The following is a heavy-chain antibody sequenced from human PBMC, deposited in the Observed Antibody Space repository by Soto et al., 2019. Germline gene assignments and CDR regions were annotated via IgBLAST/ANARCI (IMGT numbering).Heavy chain of an antibody. D-gene: IGHD3-22*01. CDR1: GGTFSSYI. V-gene: IGHV1-69*02. Sequence: QVQLVQSGAEVKKPGSSVKVSCKASGGTFSSYIISWVRQAPGQGLEWMGRIIPILGIANYAQKFQGRVTITADKSTSTAYMELSSLRSEDTAVYYCVNKDYDSSEYYYYGMDVWGQGTTVTVSS. J-gene: IGHJ6*02. CDR3: VNKDYDSSEYYYYGMDV. CDR2: IIPILGIA.